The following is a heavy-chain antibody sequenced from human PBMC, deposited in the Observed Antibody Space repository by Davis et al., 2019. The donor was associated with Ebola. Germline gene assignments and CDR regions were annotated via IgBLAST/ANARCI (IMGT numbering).Heavy chain of an antibody. CDR1: GFTFSSYA. Sequence: GGSLRLSCVASGFTFSSYAMSWVRQAPGKGLEWVSVMYTGASTYYADSVKGRFTISRDHSKNTLFLQMNSLRADDTAMYYCASVSYGSGYGMDVWGQGTTVTVSS. D-gene: IGHD3-10*01. CDR2: MYTGAST. V-gene: IGHV3-23*03. CDR3: ASVSYGSGYGMDV. J-gene: IGHJ6*02.